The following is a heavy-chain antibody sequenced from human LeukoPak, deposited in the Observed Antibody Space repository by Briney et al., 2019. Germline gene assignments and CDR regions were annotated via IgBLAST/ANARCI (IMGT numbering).Heavy chain of an antibody. CDR3: AKAPSSGWYSY. V-gene: IGHV3-9*01. D-gene: IGHD6-19*01. Sequence: GGSLRLSCAASGFTFDDYAMHWVRHAPGKGLEWVSGISWNSGSTGYADSVKGRFTISRDNAKNSLYLQMNSLRAEDTALYYCAKAPSSGWYSYWGQGTLVTVSS. CDR1: GFTFDDYA. J-gene: IGHJ4*02. CDR2: ISWNSGST.